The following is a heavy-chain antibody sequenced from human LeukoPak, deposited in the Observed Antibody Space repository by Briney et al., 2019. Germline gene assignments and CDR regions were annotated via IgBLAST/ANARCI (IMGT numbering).Heavy chain of an antibody. CDR3: ARDLRTPSDTNIAIDY. CDR1: GFTVSSNY. CDR2: IYSGGST. V-gene: IGHV3-53*01. J-gene: IGHJ4*02. D-gene: IGHD4-23*01. Sequence: GGSLRLSCAASGFTVSSNYMSWVRQAPGKGLEWVSVIYSGGSTYYADSVKGRFTISRDNAKNTLYLQMNSLRAEDTAVYYCARDLRTPSDTNIAIDYWGQGTLVTVSS.